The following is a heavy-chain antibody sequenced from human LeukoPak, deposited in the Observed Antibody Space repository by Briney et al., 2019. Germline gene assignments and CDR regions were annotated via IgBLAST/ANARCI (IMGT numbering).Heavy chain of an antibody. Sequence: SVKVSHRASGGPFSIYAISWVRQAPGQGLEWMGGIIPIFGTANYAQKLQGRVTITADESTRTVYMELSSLRSEDTAVYYCARGYSGSYNYCGMDVWGQGTTVTVSS. CDR1: GGPFSIYA. V-gene: IGHV1-69*13. J-gene: IGHJ6*02. CDR2: IIPIFGTA. D-gene: IGHD5-12*01. CDR3: ARGYSGSYNYCGMDV.